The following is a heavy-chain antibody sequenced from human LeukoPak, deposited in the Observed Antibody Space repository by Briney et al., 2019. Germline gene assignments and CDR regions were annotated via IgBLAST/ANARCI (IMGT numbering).Heavy chain of an antibody. Sequence: SETLSLTCTVSGGSISSGSYYWSWIRQPAGKGLEWIGRIYTSGSANYNPSLKSRVTTSVDTSKNQFSLKLSSVTAADTAVYYCARDRYSISWYGEPDYYYYYYMDVWGKGTTVTVSS. V-gene: IGHV4-61*02. D-gene: IGHD6-13*01. CDR3: ARDRYSISWYGEPDYYYYYYMDV. CDR2: IYTSGSA. CDR1: GGSISSGSYY. J-gene: IGHJ6*03.